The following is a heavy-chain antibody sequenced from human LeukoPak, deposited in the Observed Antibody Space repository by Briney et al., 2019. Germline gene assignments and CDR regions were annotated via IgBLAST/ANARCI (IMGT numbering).Heavy chain of an antibody. D-gene: IGHD1-26*01. J-gene: IGHJ6*03. CDR1: GGSISSSSYY. V-gene: IGHV4-39*07. CDR3: ARAQGIVGAHPYYYYYMDV. Sequence: SETLSLTCTVSGGSISSSSYYWGWIRQPPGKGLEWIGSIYYSGSTYYNPSLKSRVTISVDTSKNQFSLKLSSVTAADTAVYYCARAQGIVGAHPYYYYYMDVWGKGTTVTVSS. CDR2: IYYSGST.